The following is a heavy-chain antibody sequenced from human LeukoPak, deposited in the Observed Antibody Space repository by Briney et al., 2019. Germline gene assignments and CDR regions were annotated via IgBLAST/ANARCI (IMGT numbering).Heavy chain of an antibody. Sequence: GGSLRLSCTTSGFNFGEYGLSWVRQAPGKGLEWVGFIRRKTYGGTTEYAASVKGRFSISRDDSKSVAFLQMNSLKTEDTAVYYCTRVEGDYLIRSDVWGQGTMVTVSS. CDR1: GFNFGEYG. D-gene: IGHD2-21*01. J-gene: IGHJ3*01. V-gene: IGHV3-49*04. CDR3: TRVEGDYLIRSDV. CDR2: IRRKTYGGTT.